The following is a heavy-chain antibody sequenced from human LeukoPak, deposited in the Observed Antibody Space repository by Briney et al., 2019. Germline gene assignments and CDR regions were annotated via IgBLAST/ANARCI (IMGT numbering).Heavy chain of an antibody. V-gene: IGHV3-48*01. D-gene: IGHD3-3*01. CDR3: AKDRLEIYDFWSGYYTVFDY. J-gene: IGHJ4*02. Sequence: GGSLRLSCAASGFTFSSFKMTWVRQAPGKGLEWLSCISGNSNSIYYADSVKGRFTISRDNSKNTLYLQMNSLRAEDTAVYYCAKDRLEIYDFWSGYYTVFDYWGQGTLVTVSS. CDR2: ISGNSNSI. CDR1: GFTFSSFK.